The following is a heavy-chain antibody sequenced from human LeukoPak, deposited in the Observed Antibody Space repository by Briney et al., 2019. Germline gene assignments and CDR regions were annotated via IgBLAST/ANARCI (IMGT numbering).Heavy chain of an antibody. Sequence: PSETLSLTCAVSGGSIITTNWWSCVRQPPCKGLEWIGEVHLNGATHYNPSLGSRVSMSIDKSKNHMSLKLTSVTAADTAIYYCTRESGAFSPFGFWGQGTLVTVSS. CDR2: VHLNGAT. J-gene: IGHJ4*02. V-gene: IGHV4-4*02. D-gene: IGHD1-26*01. CDR1: GGSIITTNW. CDR3: TRESGAFSPFGF.